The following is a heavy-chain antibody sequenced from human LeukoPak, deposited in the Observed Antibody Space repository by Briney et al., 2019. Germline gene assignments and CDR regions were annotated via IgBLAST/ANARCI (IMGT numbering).Heavy chain of an antibody. CDR2: IWYDGSDK. CDR1: GFTFSSFG. CDR3: ARALYGYCSGGTCYWSYFGY. V-gene: IGHV3-33*01. D-gene: IGHD2-15*01. Sequence: GGSLRLSCAAPGFTFSSFGMHWVRQAPGKGLEWVAVIWYDGSDKYYADSVKGRFTISRDNSKNAVYLQMNSLRAEDTAVYYCARALYGYCSGGTCYWSYFGYWGQGTLDSVSS. J-gene: IGHJ4*02.